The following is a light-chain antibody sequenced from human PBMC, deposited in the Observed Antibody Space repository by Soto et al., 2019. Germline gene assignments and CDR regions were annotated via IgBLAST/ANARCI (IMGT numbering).Light chain of an antibody. CDR2: DAS. J-gene: IGKJ1*01. Sequence: DIQMTQSPSSLSASVGDRVTITCRASQGTRSDLSWYQQSPGKAPKLLIFDASTLESGVPSRFSGSGSGTEFTLTISSLQPDDFATYYCQQYNTYQGTFGPGTKVDI. CDR1: QGTRSD. CDR3: QQYNTYQGT. V-gene: IGKV1-17*01.